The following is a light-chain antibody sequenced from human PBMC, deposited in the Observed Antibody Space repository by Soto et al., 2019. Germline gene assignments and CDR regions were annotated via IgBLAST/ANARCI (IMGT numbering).Light chain of an antibody. CDR1: QSISSY. Sequence: DIQMTQSPSSLSASVGDRVTITCRASQSISSYLNCYQQKPGKAPKLLIYAASSLQSGVPSRFSGSGSGTDFTLTISSLQPEDFATYYCQQSYSTPPYTFVQGTKLEIK. CDR3: QQSYSTPPYT. J-gene: IGKJ2*01. V-gene: IGKV1-39*01. CDR2: AAS.